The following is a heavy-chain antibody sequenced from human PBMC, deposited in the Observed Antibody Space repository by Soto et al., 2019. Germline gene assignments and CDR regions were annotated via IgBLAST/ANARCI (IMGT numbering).Heavy chain of an antibody. D-gene: IGHD2-21*01. Sequence: GGSLRLACAASGFTFSNYDMHWVRQATGKGLEWVSTISTAGNTYSPGSVKGRFTISRENAKNSLYLQMNSLRVDDTAVYYCARGRDSGLYYFDYWGQGTLVTVSS. CDR3: ARGRDSGLYYFDY. CDR2: ISTAGNT. V-gene: IGHV3-13*01. J-gene: IGHJ4*02. CDR1: GFTFSNYD.